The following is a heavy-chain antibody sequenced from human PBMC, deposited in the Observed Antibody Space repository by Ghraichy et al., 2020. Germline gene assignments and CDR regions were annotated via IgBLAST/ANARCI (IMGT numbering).Heavy chain of an antibody. CDR3: VRDRTIYGYYFGMDV. CDR1: GYSFTTYG. Sequence: ASVKVSCKASGYSFTTYGINWVRQAPGQGPEWMGWISGKNDTRKYEKKFKGRITVSSDSSTTSGYMELRNLRSDDTAVYYCVRDRTIYGYYFGMDVWGHGTTVTVSS. J-gene: IGHJ6*02. V-gene: IGHV1-18*04. D-gene: IGHD1-7*01. CDR2: ISGKNDTR.